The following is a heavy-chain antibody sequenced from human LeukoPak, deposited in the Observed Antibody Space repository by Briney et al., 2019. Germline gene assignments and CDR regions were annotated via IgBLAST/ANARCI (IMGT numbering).Heavy chain of an antibody. V-gene: IGHV4-34*01. CDR2: INHSGST. J-gene: IGHJ4*02. CDR1: GGSFSGYY. CDR3: ARDEGAAAGTALRY. Sequence: SETLSLTCAVYGGSFSGYYWSWIRQPPGKGLEWIGEINHSGSTNYNPSLKSRVTISVDTSKNQFSLKLSSVTAADTAVYYCARDEGAAAGTALRYWGQGTLVTVSS. D-gene: IGHD6-13*01.